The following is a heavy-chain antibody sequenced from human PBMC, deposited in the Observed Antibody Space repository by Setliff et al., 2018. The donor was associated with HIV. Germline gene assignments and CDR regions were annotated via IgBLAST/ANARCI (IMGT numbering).Heavy chain of an antibody. CDR3: ASRPGDPTLHSFDY. D-gene: IGHD3-10*01. CDR1: GFTFNHYA. J-gene: IGHJ4*02. V-gene: IGHV1-69*10. CDR2: TNPQSDIA. Sequence: SVKVSCKASGFTFNHYALSWVRQAPGQRPEWMGGTNPQSDIANYAQRFQGRVTITADHSTTTTYMELTSLRAEDTALYYCASRPGDPTLHSFDYWGQGAPVTVSS.